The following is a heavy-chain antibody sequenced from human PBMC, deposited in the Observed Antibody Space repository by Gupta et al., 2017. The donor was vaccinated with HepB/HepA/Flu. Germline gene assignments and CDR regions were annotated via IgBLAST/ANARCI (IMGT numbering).Heavy chain of an antibody. Sequence: EVQLVESGGGLVQPGGSLRLSCTDSGFTFSSYSMIWVRQAPGKGLEWVSYISSGSRAIYYADSVKGRFTISRDSAKNSLFLQMNSLRDEDTAVYFCARAVAGTTFVAYYMDVWGKGTTVTVSS. CDR1: GFTFSSYS. CDR3: ARAVAGTTFVAYYMDV. CDR2: ISSGSRAI. D-gene: IGHD1-7*01. J-gene: IGHJ6*03. V-gene: IGHV3-48*02.